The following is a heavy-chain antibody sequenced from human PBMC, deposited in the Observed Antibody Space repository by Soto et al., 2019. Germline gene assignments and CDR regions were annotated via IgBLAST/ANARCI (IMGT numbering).Heavy chain of an antibody. CDR1: GGSFSGYY. CDR2: INHSGST. V-gene: IGHV4-34*01. J-gene: IGHJ4*02. CDR3: ARGHRLRYFDWLLIWYFDY. Sequence: SATLSLTCAVYGGSFSGYYWSWIRQPPGKGLEWIGEINHSGSTNYNPSLKSRVTISVDTSKNQFSLKLSSVTAADTAVYYCARGHRLRYFDWLLIWYFDYWGQGTLVTVSS. D-gene: IGHD3-9*01.